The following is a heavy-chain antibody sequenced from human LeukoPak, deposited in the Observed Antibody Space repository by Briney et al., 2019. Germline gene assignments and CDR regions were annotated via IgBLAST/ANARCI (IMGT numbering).Heavy chain of an antibody. D-gene: IGHD2-2*01. J-gene: IGHJ5*02. CDR1: GFSFSGSA. V-gene: IGHV3-73*01. CDR3: TVPASRGNWFDR. CDR2: IRGSGYSGPP. Sequence: GGSLRLFCAASGFSFSGSAIHWVRQAPGQGLEWVGRIRGSGYSGPPAYVASGRGNFTISRYTSKIPAYLKMHSLKAEATAVYYCTVPASRGNWFDRWGQGTLVTVSS.